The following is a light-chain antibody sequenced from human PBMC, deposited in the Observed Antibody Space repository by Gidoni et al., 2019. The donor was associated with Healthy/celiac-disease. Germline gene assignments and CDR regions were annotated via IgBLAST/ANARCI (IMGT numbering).Light chain of an antibody. CDR1: SNNVGNQG. CDR2: RNN. V-gene: IGLV10-54*04. J-gene: IGLJ3*02. Sequence: QAGLTQPPSVSQGLRQTATLPCPGNSNNVGNQGAAWLQQHQGHPPKLLSYRNNNRPSGISERFSASRSGNTASLTITGLQPEDEADYYCSAWDSSLSAWVFGGGTKLTVL. CDR3: SAWDSSLSAWV.